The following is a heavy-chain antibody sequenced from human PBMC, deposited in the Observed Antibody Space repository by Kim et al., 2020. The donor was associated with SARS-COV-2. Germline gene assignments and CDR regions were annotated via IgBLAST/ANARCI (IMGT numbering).Heavy chain of an antibody. D-gene: IGHD5-18*01. CDR3: ATSLDSYVDY. CDR1: GYSISSGYY. CDR2: IYHSGST. V-gene: IGHV4-38-2*02. J-gene: IGHJ4*02. Sequence: SETLSLTCTVSGYSISSGYYWGWIRQPPGKGLEWIGSIYHSGSTYYNPSLKSRVTISVDTSKNQFSLKLSSVTAADTAVYYCATSLDSYVDYWGQGTLVTVSS.